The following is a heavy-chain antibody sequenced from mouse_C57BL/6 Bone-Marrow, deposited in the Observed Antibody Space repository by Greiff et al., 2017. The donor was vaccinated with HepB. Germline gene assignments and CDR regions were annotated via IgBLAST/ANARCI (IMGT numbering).Heavy chain of an antibody. J-gene: IGHJ2*01. V-gene: IGHV5-17*01. CDR2: ISSGSSTI. CDR3: ARSSSSDY. CDR1: GFTFSDYG. Sequence: EVQLVESGGGLVKPGGSLKLSCAASGFTFSDYGMRWVRQAPEKGLEWVAYISSGSSTIYYADTVKGRFTISRDNAKNTLFLQMTSLRSEDTAMYYCARSSSSDYWGQGTTLTVSS. D-gene: IGHD1-1*01.